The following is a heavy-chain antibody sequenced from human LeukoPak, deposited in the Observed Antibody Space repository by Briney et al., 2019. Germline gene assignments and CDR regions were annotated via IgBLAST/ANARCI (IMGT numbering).Heavy chain of an antibody. V-gene: IGHV4-4*07. Sequence: SETLSLTCNVSGGSISSYYWSWIRQPAGKGLEWIGRIYTSGSTNYNPSLKSRVTMSVDTSKNQFSLKLSSVTAADTAVYYCARDTQQDFWSGYYAWFDPWGQGTLVTVSS. J-gene: IGHJ5*02. CDR3: ARDTQQDFWSGYYAWFDP. CDR2: IYTSGST. D-gene: IGHD3-3*01. CDR1: GGSISSYY.